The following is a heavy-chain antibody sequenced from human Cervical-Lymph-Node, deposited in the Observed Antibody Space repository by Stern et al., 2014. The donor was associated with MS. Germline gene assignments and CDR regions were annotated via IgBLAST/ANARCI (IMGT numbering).Heavy chain of an antibody. Sequence: EVQLVQSGAEVKKPGESLKISCKGSGYSFSSYWIAWVRQMPGKGLDWVGIIYPADSDTTYSPSFEGQVTISADKSINTAYLQWSSLKASDTAIYYCARHTGDSTSSPPGLDVWGQGTAVTVSS. J-gene: IGHJ6*02. CDR2: IYPADSDT. V-gene: IGHV5-51*01. CDR1: GYSFSSYW. CDR3: ARHTGDSTSSPPGLDV. D-gene: IGHD6-6*01.